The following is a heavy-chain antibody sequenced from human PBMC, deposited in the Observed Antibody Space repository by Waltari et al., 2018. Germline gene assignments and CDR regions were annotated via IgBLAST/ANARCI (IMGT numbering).Heavy chain of an antibody. CDR1: GNSINSGF. D-gene: IGHD2-8*02. CDR2: IGQRGGR. CDR3: VRRRSGGVSPFAS. J-gene: IGHJ5*01. Sequence: QVQLQESGPGLVKPSETLSLTCNVTGNSINSGFWGWIRQPPGKGLEWIGGIGQRGGRYDNPSFKSRVTISADTSTIQLSLKLTSAPAADTAVYYCVRRRSGGVSPFASWGQGTLVLVSS. V-gene: IGHV4-38-2*02.